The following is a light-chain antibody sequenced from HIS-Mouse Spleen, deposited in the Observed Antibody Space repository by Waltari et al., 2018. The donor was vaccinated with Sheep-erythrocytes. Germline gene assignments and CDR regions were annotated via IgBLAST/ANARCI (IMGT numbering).Light chain of an antibody. CDR1: KLGDKY. Sequence: SYELTQPPSVSVSPGQTASIPCSGDKLGDKYACWYQQKPCQSPVLVIYQDSKRPSGIPERFSGSNSGNTATLTIGGTQAMDEADYYCQAWDSSTAVFGGGTKLTVL. CDR3: QAWDSSTAV. J-gene: IGLJ2*01. CDR2: QDS. V-gene: IGLV3-1*01.